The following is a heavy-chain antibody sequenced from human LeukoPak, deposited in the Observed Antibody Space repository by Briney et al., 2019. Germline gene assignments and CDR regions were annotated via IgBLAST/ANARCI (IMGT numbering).Heavy chain of an antibody. V-gene: IGHV3-48*01. D-gene: IGHD4/OR15-4a*01. CDR3: VRGQGAHDNWFDP. CDR2: IKGRSDTI. CDR1: GFIFNNYG. Sequence: PGGSLRLSCTASGFIFNNYGMNWVRQAPGKGLEWISYIKGRSDTIHSADSVKGRFTISRDNAKNTLSLQMTSLRAEDTAIYYCVRGQGAHDNWFDPWGQGTLVTVAS. J-gene: IGHJ5*02.